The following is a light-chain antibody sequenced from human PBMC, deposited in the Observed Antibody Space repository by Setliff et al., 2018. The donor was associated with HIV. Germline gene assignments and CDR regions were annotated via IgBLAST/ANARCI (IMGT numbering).Light chain of an antibody. Sequence: QSALTQPASVSGSPGQSITISCTGTSSDVGLYNFVSWYQQHPGKVPKLIIYDVTNRPSGISHRFSGAKSGNTASLTISGLQADDEADYYCSSFRTSRKFVFGTGTRSPS. V-gene: IGLV2-14*01. CDR3: SSFRTSRKFV. CDR2: DVT. J-gene: IGLJ1*01. CDR1: SSDVGLYNF.